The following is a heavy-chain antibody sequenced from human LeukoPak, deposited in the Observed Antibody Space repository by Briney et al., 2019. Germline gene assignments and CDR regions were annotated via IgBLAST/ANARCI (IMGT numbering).Heavy chain of an antibody. V-gene: IGHV1-2*02. J-gene: IGHJ6*03. D-gene: IGHD5-24*01. CDR2: INPNSGGT. CDR1: GYTFTGYY. CDR3: ARRGGGDGYNWVAPGDYYYYYYYMDV. Sequence: ASVKVSCKASGYTFTGYYMHWVRQAPGQGLEWMGWINPNSGGTNYAQKFQGRVTMTRDTSISAAYMELSRLRSDDTAVYYCARRGGGDGYNWVAPGDYYYYYYYMDVWGKGTTVTISS.